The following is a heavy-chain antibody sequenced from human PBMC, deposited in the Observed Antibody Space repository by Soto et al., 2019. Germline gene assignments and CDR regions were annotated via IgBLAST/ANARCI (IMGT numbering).Heavy chain of an antibody. V-gene: IGHV1-69*13. J-gene: IGHJ4*02. D-gene: IGHD1-26*01. CDR3: ARTRVGATTFLDY. Sequence: SVKGSCKASGGTFSSYAISWVRQAPGQGLEWMGGIIPIFGTTNYAQKFQGRVTITADESTSTAYMELSSLRSEDTAVYYCARTRVGATTFLDYWGQGTLVTVSS. CDR2: IIPIFGTT. CDR1: GGTFSSYA.